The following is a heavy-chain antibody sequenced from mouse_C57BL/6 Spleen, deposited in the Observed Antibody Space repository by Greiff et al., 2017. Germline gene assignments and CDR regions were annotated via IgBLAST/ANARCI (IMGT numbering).Heavy chain of an antibody. J-gene: IGHJ4*01. V-gene: IGHV7-3*01. CDR3: ARNPLYDCDDYYAMDY. Sequence: EVMLVESGGGLVQPGGSLSLSCAASGFTFTDYYMSWVRQPPGKALEWLGFIRNKANGYTTEYSASVKGRFTISRDNSQSILYLQMNALSAEDSATYYCARNPLYDCDDYYAMDYWGQGTSVTVSS. D-gene: IGHD2-3*01. CDR2: IRNKANGYTT. CDR1: GFTFTDYY.